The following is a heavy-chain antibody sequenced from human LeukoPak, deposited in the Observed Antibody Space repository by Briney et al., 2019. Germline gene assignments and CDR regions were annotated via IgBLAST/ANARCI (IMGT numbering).Heavy chain of an antibody. D-gene: IGHD6-19*01. CDR3: ARGLFAGGWYPDCFDY. CDR1: GFTFSNFW. CDR2: IKPDGSDK. V-gene: IGHV3-7*03. J-gene: IGHJ4*02. Sequence: PGGSLRLTCTASGFTFSNFWMSWVRQAPGKGLEWVANIKPDGSDKYYVDSMEGRFTISRDNAKNSLYLQMNSLRAEDTAVYYCARGLFAGGWYPDCFDYWGQGTLVTVSS.